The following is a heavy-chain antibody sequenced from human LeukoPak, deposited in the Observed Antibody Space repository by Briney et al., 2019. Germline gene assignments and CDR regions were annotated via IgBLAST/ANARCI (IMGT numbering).Heavy chain of an antibody. V-gene: IGHV4-38-2*01. CDR3: ARVAIGYHYDSSGYPVLFDY. CDR2: IYHSGST. D-gene: IGHD3-22*01. CDR1: GYSISIGYY. J-gene: IGHJ4*02. Sequence: SETLSLTCAVSGYSISIGYYWGWIRQPPGKGLEWIGRIYHSGSTYYNPSLKSRVTISVDTSKNQFSLKLSSVTAADTAVYYCARVAIGYHYDSSGYPVLFDYWGQGTLVTVSS.